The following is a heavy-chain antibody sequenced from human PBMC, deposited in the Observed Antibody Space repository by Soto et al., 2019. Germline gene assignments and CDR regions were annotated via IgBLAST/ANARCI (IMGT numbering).Heavy chain of an antibody. D-gene: IGHD2-2*01. CDR1: GGTFSRYA. CDR2: IIPIFGTA. CDR3: ARGGYCSSTSCYLPYWYFDL. J-gene: IGHJ2*01. Sequence: SLKVSCKASGGTFSRYAISWVRQAPGQGLEWMGGIIPIFGTANYAQKFQGRVTITADESTSTAYMELSSLRSEDTAVYYCARGGYCSSTSCYLPYWYFDLWGRGTLVTVSS. V-gene: IGHV1-69*13.